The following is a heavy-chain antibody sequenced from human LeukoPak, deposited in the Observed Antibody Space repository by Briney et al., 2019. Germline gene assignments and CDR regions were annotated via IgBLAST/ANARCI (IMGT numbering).Heavy chain of an antibody. Sequence: SETLSLTCTVSGGSISSYYWSWIRQPPGKGLECIGYIYYSGSTNYNPSLKSRVTISVDTSKNPFSLQLSSVTAADTAVYYCAREFLEPRYYYYYYYMDVWGKGTTVTVSS. CDR1: GGSISSYY. CDR3: AREFLEPRYYYYYYYMDV. D-gene: IGHD1-1*01. J-gene: IGHJ6*03. CDR2: IYYSGST. V-gene: IGHV4-59*01.